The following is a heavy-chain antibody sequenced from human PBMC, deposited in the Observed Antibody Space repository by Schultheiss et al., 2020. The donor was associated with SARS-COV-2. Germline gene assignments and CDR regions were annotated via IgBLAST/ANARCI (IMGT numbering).Heavy chain of an antibody. V-gene: IGHV4-34*01. CDR2: INHSGST. CDR1: GGSFSGYY. J-gene: IGHJ4*02. CDR3: ARGNPFDY. Sequence: LSLTCAVYGGSFSGYYWSWIRQPPGKGLEWIGEINHSGSTNYNPSLKSRVTISVDTSKNQFSLKLSSVTAADTAVYYCARGNPFDYWGQGTLVTVSS.